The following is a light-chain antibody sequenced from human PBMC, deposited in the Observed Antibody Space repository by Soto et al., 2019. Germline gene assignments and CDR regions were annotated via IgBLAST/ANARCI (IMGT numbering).Light chain of an antibody. CDR1: SSDVGGYNY. CDR3: SSYTRSSFYV. Sequence: QSVLTQPASVSGSPGQSITISCTGTSSDVGGYNYVSWYQQHPGKAPKLMIYDVSNRPSGVSNRFSGSKSGNTASLTISGPRAEDEADYSCSSYTRSSFYVFVTGTKVTV. V-gene: IGLV2-14*01. J-gene: IGLJ1*01. CDR2: DVS.